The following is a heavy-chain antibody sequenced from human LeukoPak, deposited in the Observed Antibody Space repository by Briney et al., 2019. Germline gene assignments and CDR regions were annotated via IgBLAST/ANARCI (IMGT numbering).Heavy chain of an antibody. J-gene: IGHJ6*02. CDR3: ARGRRGYCSSTSCYPYYYYGMDV. CDR1: GFTVSSNY. CDR2: IYSGGST. V-gene: IGHV3-53*01. D-gene: IGHD2-2*03. Sequence: GGSLRLSCAASGFTVSSNYMSWVRQAPGKGLEWVSVIYSGGSTYYADSVKGRFTISRDNSKNTLYLQMNSLRAEDTAVYYCARGRRGYCSSTSCYPYYYYGMDVWGQGTTVTVSS.